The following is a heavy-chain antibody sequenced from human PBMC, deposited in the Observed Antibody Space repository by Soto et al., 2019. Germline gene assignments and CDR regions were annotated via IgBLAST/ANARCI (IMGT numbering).Heavy chain of an antibody. CDR2: IWYDGSVK. Sequence: QVQLVESGGGVVQPGRSLRLSCAASGCTFGTYGMHWVRQAPGKGLEWVAGIWYDGSVKTYADSVKGRFSISRDNSQNTVYLQMNTLRAEDTAVYYCARADCGGQCPCDYWGQGTLVTVSS. D-gene: IGHD2-21*01. CDR3: ARADCGGQCPCDY. J-gene: IGHJ4*02. V-gene: IGHV3-33*01. CDR1: GCTFGTYG.